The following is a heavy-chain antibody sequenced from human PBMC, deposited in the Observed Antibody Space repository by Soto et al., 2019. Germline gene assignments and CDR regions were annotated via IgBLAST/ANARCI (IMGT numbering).Heavy chain of an antibody. CDR2: ISGSGGST. V-gene: IGHV3-23*01. Sequence: EVQLLESGGGLVQPGGSLRLSCAASGFTFSTDAMSWVRQAPGKGLEWVSGISGSGGSTHYAGSVKGWFTISRDNSKNTLYLQMNSLRAEDTAVYYCAKTLWFGELLDFFDYWGQGTLVTVSS. CDR3: AKTLWFGELLDFFDY. CDR1: GFTFSTDA. J-gene: IGHJ4*02. D-gene: IGHD3-10*01.